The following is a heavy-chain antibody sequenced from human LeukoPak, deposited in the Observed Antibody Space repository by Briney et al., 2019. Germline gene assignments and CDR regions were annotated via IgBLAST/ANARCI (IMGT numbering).Heavy chain of an antibody. J-gene: IGHJ4*02. CDR2: ISSSSILI. CDR3: AKVSGSGWHFDH. CDR1: GFTFSNYE. V-gene: IGHV3-48*03. Sequence: GGSLRLSCAASGFTFSNYEMNWVRQAPGKGLEWVSFISSSSILIYYADSVKGRFTISRDNGKNSLFLQMDSLRVEDTAVYYCAKVSGSGWHFDHWGQGTLVTVSS. D-gene: IGHD6-19*01.